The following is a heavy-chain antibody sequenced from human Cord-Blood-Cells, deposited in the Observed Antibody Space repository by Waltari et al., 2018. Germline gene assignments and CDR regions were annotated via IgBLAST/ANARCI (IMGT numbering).Heavy chain of an antibody. Sequence: QVQLVESGGGVVQPGRSLRLSCAASGFTFSSYGMHWVRQAPGKGLEWVAVISYDGSNKYYADSVKGRFTISRDNSKNTLYLQMNSLRAEDTAVYYCAKDSIRGVGATVLSFWDYWGQGTLVTVSS. CDR1: GFTFSSYG. V-gene: IGHV3-30*18. CDR2: ISYDGSNK. CDR3: AKDSIRGVGATVLSFWDY. J-gene: IGHJ4*02. D-gene: IGHD1-26*01.